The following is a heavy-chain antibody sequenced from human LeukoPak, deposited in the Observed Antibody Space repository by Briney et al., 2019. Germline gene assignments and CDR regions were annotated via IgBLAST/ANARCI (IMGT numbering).Heavy chain of an antibody. Sequence: ASVKVSCKASGGTFSSYAISWVRQAPGQGLEWMGGIIPIFGTANYAQKFQGRVTITADESTSTVYMELSSLRSEDTAVYYCARDGNYYGSGSYYNIDYWGQGTLVTVSS. J-gene: IGHJ4*02. V-gene: IGHV1-69*13. CDR1: GGTFSSYA. D-gene: IGHD3-10*01. CDR2: IIPIFGTA. CDR3: ARDGNYYGSGSYYNIDY.